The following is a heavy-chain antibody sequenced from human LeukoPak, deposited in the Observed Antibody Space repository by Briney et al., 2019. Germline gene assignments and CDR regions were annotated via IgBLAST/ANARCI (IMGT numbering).Heavy chain of an antibody. CDR2: IYPGNSDT. D-gene: IGHD3-16*01. CDR1: GYSFTTSW. V-gene: IGHV5-51*01. Sequence: GESLKISCKGSGYSFTTSWIAWVRQMPGKGLEWMGTIYPGNSDTRYSPSFQGQVTISADKSITTAYLQWSSLKASDTAMYYCARPQSAGNALDYFEYWGQGTLVTVSS. J-gene: IGHJ4*02. CDR3: ARPQSAGNALDYFEY.